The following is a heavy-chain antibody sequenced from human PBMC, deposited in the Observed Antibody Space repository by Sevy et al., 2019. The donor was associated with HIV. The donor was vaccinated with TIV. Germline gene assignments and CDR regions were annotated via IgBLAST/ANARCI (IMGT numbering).Heavy chain of an antibody. D-gene: IGHD2-8*01. J-gene: IGHJ4*02. V-gene: IGHV3-23*01. CDR3: AREGCTKPHDY. CDR1: GFTFSKYS. CDR2: LSFGCGEI. Sequence: GGSLRLSCAASGFTFSKYSMRWVRQPPGMGLEWVSTLSFGCGEINYADSVKGRFTISRDNSKSSVYLQMNNLRPEDTAVYYCAREGCTKPHDYWGQGTLVTVSS.